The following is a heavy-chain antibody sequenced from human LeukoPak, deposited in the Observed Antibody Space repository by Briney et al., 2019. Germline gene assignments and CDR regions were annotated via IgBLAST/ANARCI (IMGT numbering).Heavy chain of an antibody. CDR3: ARDRVTMVRGVNYYFDY. J-gene: IGHJ4*02. CDR1: GFTFSSYW. D-gene: IGHD3-10*01. Sequence: GGSLRLSCAASGFTFSSYWMSWVRQAPGKGLEWVANIKQDGSEKYYVDSVKGRFTISRDNAKNSLYLQMNSLRAEDTAVYYCARDRVTMVRGVNYYFDYWGQGNLGTVSS. CDR2: IKQDGSEK. V-gene: IGHV3-7*05.